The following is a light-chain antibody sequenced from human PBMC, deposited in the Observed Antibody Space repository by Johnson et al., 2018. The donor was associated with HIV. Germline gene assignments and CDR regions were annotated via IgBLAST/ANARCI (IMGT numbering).Light chain of an antibody. V-gene: IGLV1-44*01. Sequence: QSVLTQPPSTSGTPEQRVTISCSGSSSNIGSKAVNWYQQLPGTAPKLLIYKNNQRPSGVPDRFSGSKSGTSASLVTSGLQAEDEADYYCAAWDDTLKGVFGTGTKVTVL. J-gene: IGLJ1*01. CDR2: KNN. CDR1: SSNIGSKA. CDR3: AAWDDTLKGV.